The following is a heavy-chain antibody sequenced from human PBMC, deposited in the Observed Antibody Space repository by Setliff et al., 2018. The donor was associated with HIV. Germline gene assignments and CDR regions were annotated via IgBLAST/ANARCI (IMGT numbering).Heavy chain of an antibody. D-gene: IGHD6-13*01. CDR2: AHHRGRT. V-gene: IGHV4-4*02. Sequence: PSETLSLTCAVSGVSISTNNFWSWVRQPPGKGLEWIGDAHHRGRTNYNPSLKSRVTISVDDSKNEFSLKVTSVTAADTAVYYCALDEAAAGVGQGKFLYWSQGILVTVSS. CDR1: GVSISTNNF. J-gene: IGHJ4*02. CDR3: ALDEAAAGVGQGKFLY.